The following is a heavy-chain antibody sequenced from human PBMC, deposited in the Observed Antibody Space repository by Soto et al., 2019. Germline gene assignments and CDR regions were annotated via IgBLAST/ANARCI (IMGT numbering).Heavy chain of an antibody. CDR1: GFTFDDYT. V-gene: IGHV3-21*01. CDR2: ISCSSSYI. CDR3: ARDHSRGIAVAGTAEYFQH. J-gene: IGHJ1*01. D-gene: IGHD6-19*01. Sequence: GGSLRLSCAASGFTFDDYTMHWVRQAPGKGLEWVSLISCSSSYIYYADSVKGRFTISRDNTKNSLYLQMNSLRAEDTAVYYCARDHSRGIAVAGTAEYFQHWGQGTLVTVSS.